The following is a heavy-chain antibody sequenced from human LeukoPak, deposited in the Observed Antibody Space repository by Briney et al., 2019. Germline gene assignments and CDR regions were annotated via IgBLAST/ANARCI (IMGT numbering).Heavy chain of an antibody. Sequence: ASVKVSCKASGYSFTGYYIHWVRQAPGQGLEWMGWINPNSGGTQYSQKFQGRVTLTRDTSITTGYMELSGLTSDDTAVYYCASLSYYDLSGYFYWGQGTLVTVSS. CDR2: INPNSGGT. CDR1: GYSFTGYY. CDR3: ASLSYYDLSGYFY. D-gene: IGHD3-22*01. J-gene: IGHJ4*02. V-gene: IGHV1-2*02.